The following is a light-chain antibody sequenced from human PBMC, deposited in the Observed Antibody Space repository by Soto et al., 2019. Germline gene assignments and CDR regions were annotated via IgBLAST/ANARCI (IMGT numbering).Light chain of an antibody. CDR3: QQYGTSPPST. Sequence: SPGERATLSCRASQSVSSSYLAWYQQKPGQAPRLLINGASSRATGIPDRFSGSGSGTDFTLTISRLEPEDFAVYYCQQYGTSPPSTFGQGTRLEIK. CDR1: QSVSSSY. J-gene: IGKJ5*01. CDR2: GAS. V-gene: IGKV3-20*01.